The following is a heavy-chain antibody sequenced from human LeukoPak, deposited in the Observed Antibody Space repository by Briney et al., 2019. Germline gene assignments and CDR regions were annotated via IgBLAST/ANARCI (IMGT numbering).Heavy chain of an antibody. CDR3: ARDGSNGAAAGGFDY. J-gene: IGHJ4*02. CDR2: IYYSGST. CDR1: GGSISSYY. V-gene: IGHV4-59*12. Sequence: SETLSLTCTVSGGSISSYYWSWIRQPPGKGLEWIGYIYYSGSTNYNPSLKSRVTISVDTSKNQFSLKLSSVTAADTAVYYCARDGSNGAAAGGFDYWGQGTLVTVSS. D-gene: IGHD6-13*01.